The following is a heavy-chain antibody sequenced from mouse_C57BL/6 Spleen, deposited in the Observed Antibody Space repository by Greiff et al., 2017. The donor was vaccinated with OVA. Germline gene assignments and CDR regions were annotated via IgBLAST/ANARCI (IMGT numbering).Heavy chain of an antibody. Sequence: QVQLQQPGAELVKPGASVKLSCKASGYTFTSYWMHWVKQRPGQGLEWIGMIHPNSGSTNYNEKFKSKATLTVDKSSSTAYMQLSSLTSEDSAVYYCARGGDYDVYAMDYWGQGTSVTVSS. CDR1: GYTFTSYW. D-gene: IGHD2-4*01. CDR2: IHPNSGST. V-gene: IGHV1-64*01. CDR3: ARGGDYDVYAMDY. J-gene: IGHJ4*01.